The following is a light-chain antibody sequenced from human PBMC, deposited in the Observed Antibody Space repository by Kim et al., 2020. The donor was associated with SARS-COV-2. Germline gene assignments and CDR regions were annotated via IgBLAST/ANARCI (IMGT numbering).Light chain of an antibody. J-gene: IGKJ2*01. Sequence: LSVSPGERATLSCRASQSVRSSLAWYQQKPGQAPRLLIYGASTRATGIPARFSGSGSGTEFTLTISSLQSEDFAVYYCHQYKIRSTFGQGTKLEIK. CDR3: HQYKIRST. CDR2: GAS. V-gene: IGKV3-15*01. CDR1: QSVRSS.